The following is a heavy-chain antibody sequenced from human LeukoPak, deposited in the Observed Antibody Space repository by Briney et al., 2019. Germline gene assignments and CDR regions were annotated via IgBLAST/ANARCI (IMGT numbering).Heavy chain of an antibody. Sequence: SETLSLTCAVYGGSFSGYYWSWIRQPPGKGLEWIGEINHSGSTNYNPSLKSRVTISVDTSKNQFSLKLSSVTAADTAVYYCARRSVTTYWYFDLWGRGTLVTVSS. CDR2: INHSGST. CDR3: ARRSVTTYWYFDL. V-gene: IGHV4-34*01. CDR1: GGSFSGYY. J-gene: IGHJ2*01. D-gene: IGHD4-17*01.